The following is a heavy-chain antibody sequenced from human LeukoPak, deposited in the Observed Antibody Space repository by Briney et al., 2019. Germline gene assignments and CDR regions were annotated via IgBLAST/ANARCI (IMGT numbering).Heavy chain of an antibody. CDR2: FDPEDGET. J-gene: IGHJ6*03. CDR1: GYTLTELS. D-gene: IGHD6-13*01. Sequence: ASVKVSCKVSGYTLTELSMHWVRQAPGKGLEWMGGFDPEDGETIYAQKFQGGVTMTEDTSTDTAYMELSSLRSEDTAVYYCATGRTRTPYSSSWYRYYYYMDVWGKGTTVTVSS. CDR3: ATGRTRTPYSSSWYRYYYYMDV. V-gene: IGHV1-24*01.